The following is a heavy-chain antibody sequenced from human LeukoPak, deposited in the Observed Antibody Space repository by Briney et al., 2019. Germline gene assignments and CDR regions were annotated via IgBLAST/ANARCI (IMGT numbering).Heavy chain of an antibody. Sequence: SETLSLTCGVYGGSLRGYHWSWLRQPPGKGLEWIGDINNSGGTNYNTSLKSRVTISVDTSKNQFSLNLNFVTAADTAMYYCARRPDGFDIWGQGTMVTVSS. CDR3: ARRPDGFDI. V-gene: IGHV4-34*01. CDR2: INNSGGT. CDR1: GGSLRGYH. J-gene: IGHJ3*02.